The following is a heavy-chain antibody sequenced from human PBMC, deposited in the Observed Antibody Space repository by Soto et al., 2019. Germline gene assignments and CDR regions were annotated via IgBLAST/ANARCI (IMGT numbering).Heavy chain of an antibody. CDR3: AGCSLIGCDYYYGMDV. CDR2: INPNSGGT. D-gene: IGHD5-12*01. Sequence: GASVKVSCKASGYTFSDCYLNWVRQAPGQGLEWMGWINPNSGGTDYAQNFQGRVTLTRDTSISTAYMELSRLRSDDTAVYYCAGCSLIGCDYYYGMDVWGQGTTVTVSS. V-gene: IGHV1-2*02. J-gene: IGHJ6*02. CDR1: GYTFSDCY.